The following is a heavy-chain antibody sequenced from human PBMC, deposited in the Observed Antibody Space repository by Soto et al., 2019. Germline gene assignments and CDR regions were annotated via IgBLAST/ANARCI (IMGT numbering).Heavy chain of an antibody. Sequence: QVQLQQWGAGLLKPSETLSLTCAVYGGSFSGYSWSWIRQPPGKGLEWIGEITHNGGTNYNPSLKSRVAISVDTSKKQFSLNLSSVTASDPAVCYCARGPYSESHSDYWGQGTLVTVSS. V-gene: IGHV4-34*01. D-gene: IGHD1-26*01. J-gene: IGHJ4*02. CDR1: GGSFSGYS. CDR2: ITHNGGT. CDR3: ARGPYSESHSDY.